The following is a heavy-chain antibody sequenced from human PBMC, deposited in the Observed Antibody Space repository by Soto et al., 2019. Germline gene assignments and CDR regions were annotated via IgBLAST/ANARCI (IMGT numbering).Heavy chain of an antibody. Sequence: SETLSLPCTVSGGSISSGGYYWSWIRQHPGKGLEWIGYIYYSGSTYYNPSLKSRVTISVDTSKNKFSLKLSSVTAEDTAVYYCPRANAHRYCSGGSGYLFDYWRQATPVSVQH. D-gene: IGHD2-15*01. CDR3: PRANAHRYCSGGSGYLFDYWRQATPVSVQH. CDR2: IYYSGST. J-gene: IGHJ1*01. CDR1: GGSISSGGYY. V-gene: IGHV4-31*03.